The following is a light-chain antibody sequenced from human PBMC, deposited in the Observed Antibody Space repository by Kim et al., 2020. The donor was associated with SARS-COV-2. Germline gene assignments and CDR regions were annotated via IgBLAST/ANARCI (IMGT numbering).Light chain of an antibody. CDR2: GAS. Sequence: TVLTQSPATLFLSPGERATLSCRASRSVGSHLGWSQQRVGQAPRLLIFGASSRATGVPARFSGSGSGTDFTLTITSLEPEDSAVYYCQQRANWPPITFGQGTRLEIK. J-gene: IGKJ5*01. V-gene: IGKV3-11*01. CDR3: QQRANWPPIT. CDR1: RSVGSH.